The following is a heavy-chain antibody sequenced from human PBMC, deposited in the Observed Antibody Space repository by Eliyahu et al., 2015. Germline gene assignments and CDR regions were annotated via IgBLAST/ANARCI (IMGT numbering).Heavy chain of an antibody. CDR2: LYYGGDT. Sequence: QLQLQESGPGLVKPSETLSLTCTVSGVSISSSSYYWGWXRQPPGKGLEWIGCLYYGGDTYYNSSLQSRVTISADASKSQFSLRLSSVTAADTAVYYCARQYSRGWDYHYGMDVWGKGTTVTVSS. CDR3: ARQYSRGWDYHYGMDV. J-gene: IGHJ6*04. V-gene: IGHV4-39*01. CDR1: GVSISSSSYY. D-gene: IGHD6-19*01.